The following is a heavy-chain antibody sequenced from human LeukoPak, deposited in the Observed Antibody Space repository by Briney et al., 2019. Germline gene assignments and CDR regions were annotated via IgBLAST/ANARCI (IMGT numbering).Heavy chain of an antibody. V-gene: IGHV4-30-2*01. CDR1: GGSISSGGYY. J-gene: IGHJ3*02. Sequence: SQTLSLTCTVSGGSISSGGYYWSWIRQPPGKGLEWIGYIYHSGSTYYNPSLKSRVTISVDRSKSQFSLKLSSVTAADTAVYYCARDFGGSGSSDAFDIWGQGTMVTVSS. CDR2: IYHSGST. D-gene: IGHD3-10*01. CDR3: ARDFGGSGSSDAFDI.